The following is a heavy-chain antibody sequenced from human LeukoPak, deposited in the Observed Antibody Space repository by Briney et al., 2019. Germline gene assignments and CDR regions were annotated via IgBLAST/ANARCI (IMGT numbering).Heavy chain of an antibody. V-gene: IGHV3-23*01. CDR3: AKGGYDFVEVAYFDF. D-gene: IGHD5-12*01. CDR1: GFSFNKFA. J-gene: IGHJ4*02. CDR2: IIASSGST. Sequence: GGSLRLSCTASGFSFNKFAMSWVRQSPGKGLEWFSIIIASSGSTVYADSVKDRFTISRDNSKNTLYLQLNSLSVEDTAVYYCAKGGYDFVEVAYFDFWGQGDLVTVSS.